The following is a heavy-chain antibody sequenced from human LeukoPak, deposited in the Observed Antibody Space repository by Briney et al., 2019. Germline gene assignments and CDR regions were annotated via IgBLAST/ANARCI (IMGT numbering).Heavy chain of an antibody. D-gene: IGHD2-2*01. CDR3: ARTNQPSDY. Sequence: PSETLSLTCTVSGGSISSSSYYWGWIRQPPGKGLEWIGSIYYSGSTYYNPSLKSRVTISVDTSKNQFSLKLSSVTAADTAVYYCARTNQPSDYWGQGTLVTVSS. J-gene: IGHJ4*02. V-gene: IGHV4-39*01. CDR1: GGSISSSSYY. CDR2: IYYSGST.